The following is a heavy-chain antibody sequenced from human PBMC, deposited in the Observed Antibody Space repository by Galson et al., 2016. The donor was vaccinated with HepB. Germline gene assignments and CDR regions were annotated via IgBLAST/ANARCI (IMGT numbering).Heavy chain of an antibody. CDR3: ARGVTGTPYFDF. Sequence: SETLSLTCNISGGSISSYFWSWIRQPPGKGLEWIGYVYKTGSTNYSPSLKSRVTVSVDTSKNQFSLKLRSVTAADTAVYYCARGVTGTPYFDFWGQGALVPVSS. J-gene: IGHJ4*02. CDR1: GGSISSYF. D-gene: IGHD2-21*02. CDR2: VYKTGST. V-gene: IGHV4-59*01.